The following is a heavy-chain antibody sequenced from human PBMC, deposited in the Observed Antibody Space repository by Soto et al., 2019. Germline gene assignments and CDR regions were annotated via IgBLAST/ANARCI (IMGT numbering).Heavy chain of an antibody. CDR2: ISAYNGNT. J-gene: IGHJ5*02. CDR3: ARGYCSGGSCRGYNWFGP. Sequence: ASVKVSCKASGYTFTSYGISWVRQAPGQGLEWMGWISAYNGNTNYAQKLQGRVTMTTDTSTSTAYMELRSLRSDDTAVYYCARGYCSGGSCRGYNWFGPWGQGTLVTVSS. D-gene: IGHD2-15*01. V-gene: IGHV1-18*01. CDR1: GYTFTSYG.